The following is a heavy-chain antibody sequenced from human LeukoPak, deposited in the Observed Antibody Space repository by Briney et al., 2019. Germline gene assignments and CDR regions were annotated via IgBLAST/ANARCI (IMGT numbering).Heavy chain of an antibody. Sequence: SETLSLTCTVSGGSISSGDYYWRWIRQPPGKGLEWIGYIYYSGSTYYNPSLKSRVTISVDTSKNQFSLKLSSVTAADTAVYYCARHRDDAFDIWGQGTMVTVSS. CDR3: ARHRDDAFDI. CDR1: GGSISSGDYY. J-gene: IGHJ3*02. CDR2: IYYSGST. V-gene: IGHV4-30-4*08.